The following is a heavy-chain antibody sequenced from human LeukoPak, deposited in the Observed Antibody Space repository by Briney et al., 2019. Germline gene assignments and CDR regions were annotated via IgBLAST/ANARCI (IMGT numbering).Heavy chain of an antibody. CDR2: ISNSGSTI. J-gene: IGHJ4*02. Sequence: GGSLRLSCAASGFTFSNYEMNWVRQAPGKGLEWVSYISNSGSTIYYADSVKGRFTISRDNSKNTLYLQVNSLRTEDTAVYYCAKDGTVPGQAGRTTAKKYFDYWGQGTLVTVSS. CDR1: GFTFSNYE. D-gene: IGHD6-19*01. V-gene: IGHV3-48*03. CDR3: AKDGTVPGQAGRTTAKKYFDY.